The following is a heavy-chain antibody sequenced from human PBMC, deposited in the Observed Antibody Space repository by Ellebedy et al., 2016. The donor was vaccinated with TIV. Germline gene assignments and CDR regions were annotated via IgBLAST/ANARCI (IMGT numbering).Heavy chain of an antibody. CDR2: VYSGGDT. CDR1: GLTLSTNY. CDR3: VREFDWSFDY. D-gene: IGHD3-3*01. J-gene: IGHJ4*02. V-gene: IGHV3-53*01. Sequence: PGGSLRLSCEVSGLTLSTNYMSWVRQAPGKGLEWVSVVYSGGDTYYADSVKGRFTSSSDTSKNTLYLQMDSLRADDTAVYYCVREFDWSFDYWGQGTLVTVSS.